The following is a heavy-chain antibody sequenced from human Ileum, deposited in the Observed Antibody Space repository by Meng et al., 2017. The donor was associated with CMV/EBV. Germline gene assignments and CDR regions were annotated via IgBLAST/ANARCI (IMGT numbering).Heavy chain of an antibody. CDR2: IYYSGST. D-gene: IGHD3-10*01. V-gene: IGHV4-61*01. CDR3: ARDQSIRGFDP. CDR1: GGSVSSGSYY. Sequence: CTVSGGSVSSGSYYWSWIRQPPGKGLEWIGYIYYSGSTNYNPSLKSRVTISVDTSKNQFSLKLSSVTAADTAVYYCARDQSIRGFDPWGQGTLVTVSS. J-gene: IGHJ5*02.